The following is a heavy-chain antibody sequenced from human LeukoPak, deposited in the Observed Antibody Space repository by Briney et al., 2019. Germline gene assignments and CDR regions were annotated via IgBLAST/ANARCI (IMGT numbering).Heavy chain of an antibody. V-gene: IGHV3-21*01. CDR1: GFTFSSYT. J-gene: IGHJ4*02. Sequence: GGSLRLACAASGFTFSSYTMNWVRQAPVKGLEWVSSLNSDGSDIYYADSVKGRFTISRDNAKNSLYLQMNSLTAEDTAVYYCTSGFWGQGTLVTVSS. CDR3: TSGF. D-gene: IGHD5-12*01. CDR2: LNSDGSDI.